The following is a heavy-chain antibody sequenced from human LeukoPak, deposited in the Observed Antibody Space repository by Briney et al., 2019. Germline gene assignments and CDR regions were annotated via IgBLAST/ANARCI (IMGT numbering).Heavy chain of an antibody. CDR2: IYSGGST. Sequence: GGSLRLSCAASGFTVSSNYMIWVRQAPGKGLEWVSSIYSGGSTYYADSLKSRFIISRDDSKNTLYLQMNSLRAEDTAVYYCARDLGVPAAMALDYWGQGTLVTVSS. D-gene: IGHD2-2*01. CDR3: ARDLGVPAAMALDY. V-gene: IGHV3-53*01. J-gene: IGHJ4*02. CDR1: GFTVSSNY.